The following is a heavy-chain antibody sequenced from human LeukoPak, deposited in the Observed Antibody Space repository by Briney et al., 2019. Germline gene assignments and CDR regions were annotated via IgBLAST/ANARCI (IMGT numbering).Heavy chain of an antibody. J-gene: IGHJ6*02. CDR2: ISGDGGDT. CDR1: GFSFGDYA. CDR3: AKDIFTGKQQVYYSYYGVDV. D-gene: IGHD6-13*01. V-gene: IGHV3-43*02. Sequence: PGGSLRLSCAASGFSFGDYAMHWVRQPAGKGLEWVSLISGDGGDTDYADSVKGRFTISRDNSENSLYLHMNSLTTEDTALYYCAKDIFTGKQQVYYSYYGVDVWGPGTTVTVSS.